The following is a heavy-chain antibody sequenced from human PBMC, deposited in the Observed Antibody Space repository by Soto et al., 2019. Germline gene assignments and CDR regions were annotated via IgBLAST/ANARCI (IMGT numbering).Heavy chain of an antibody. V-gene: IGHV1-18*04. CDR3: ARSYYGGARGGWFDP. Sequence: ASVKVSCKASGYTFNSYCISCVRQAPVQVLEWMGWISAYNGNTNYAQKLQGRVTMTTDTSTSTAYMELRSLRSDDTAVYYCARSYYGGARGGWFDPWGQGTLVTVSS. CDR1: GYTFNSYC. D-gene: IGHD4-17*01. J-gene: IGHJ5*02. CDR2: ISAYNGNT.